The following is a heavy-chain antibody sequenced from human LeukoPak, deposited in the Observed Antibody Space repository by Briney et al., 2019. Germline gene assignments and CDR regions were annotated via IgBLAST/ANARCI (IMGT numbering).Heavy chain of an antibody. CDR3: ASLIGSHFDY. V-gene: IGHV1-69*05. J-gene: IGHJ4*02. CDR1: GGTFSSYA. D-gene: IGHD1-26*01. Sequence: GSSVKVSHKASGGTFSSYAISWVRQAPGQGLEWMGGIIPIFGTANYAQKFQGRVTITTDESTSTAYMELSSLRSEDTAVYYCASLIGSHFDYWGQGTLVTVSS. CDR2: IIPIFGTA.